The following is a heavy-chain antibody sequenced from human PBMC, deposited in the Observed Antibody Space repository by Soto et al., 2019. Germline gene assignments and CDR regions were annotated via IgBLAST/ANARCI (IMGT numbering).Heavy chain of an antibody. V-gene: IGHV4-31*03. CDR3: AREEIAAAGYWFDP. Sequence: QVQLQESGPGLVKPSQTLSLTCTVSGGSISSGGYYWSWIRQHPGKGLEWIGYIYYSGSTYYNPSLKSRVTISVDTSKNHFSLKLSSVTAADTAVYYCAREEIAAAGYWFDPWGQGTLVTVSS. CDR2: IYYSGST. J-gene: IGHJ5*02. CDR1: GGSISSGGYY. D-gene: IGHD6-13*01.